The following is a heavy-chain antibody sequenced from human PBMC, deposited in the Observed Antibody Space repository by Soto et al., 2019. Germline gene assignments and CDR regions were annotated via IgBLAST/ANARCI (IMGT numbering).Heavy chain of an antibody. CDR3: ARAQGSGFLVS. D-gene: IGHD3-10*01. J-gene: IGHJ4*02. CDR1: GGSISSGDYY. Sequence: QVQLQESGPGLVKPPQTLSLTCTVSGGSISSGDYYWSWIRQPPGKGLEWIGYIYYSGSTYYNPSLKSRVTISVDTAKNQSSLKLSSVTAADTAVYYCARAQGSGFLVSWGQGTLVTVSS. CDR2: IYYSGST. V-gene: IGHV4-30-4*01.